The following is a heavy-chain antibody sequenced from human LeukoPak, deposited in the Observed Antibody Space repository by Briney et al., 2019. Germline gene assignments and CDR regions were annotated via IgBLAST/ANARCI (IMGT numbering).Heavy chain of an antibody. D-gene: IGHD2-2*01. CDR2: ISAYNGNT. Sequence: GASVKVSCKASGYTFTSYGISWVRQAPGQGLEWMGWISAYNGNTNYAQKFQGRVTMTRDTSISTAYMELSRLRSDDTAVYYCARVFDDQYYFDYWGQGTLVTVSS. J-gene: IGHJ4*02. V-gene: IGHV1-18*01. CDR1: GYTFTSYG. CDR3: ARVFDDQYYFDY.